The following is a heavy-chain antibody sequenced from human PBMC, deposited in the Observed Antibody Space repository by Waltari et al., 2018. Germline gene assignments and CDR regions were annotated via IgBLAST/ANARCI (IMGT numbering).Heavy chain of an antibody. Sequence: QVQLVQSGAEVKKPGSSVKVSCKASGGTFSSYAISWVRQAPGQGLEWMGGIIPILGIANYAQKFQGRVTITADESTSTAYMELSSLRSEDTAVYYCARKMVQGVINSYYFDYWGQGTLVTVSS. J-gene: IGHJ4*02. CDR1: GGTFSSYA. CDR2: IIPILGIA. CDR3: ARKMVQGVINSYYFDY. V-gene: IGHV1-69*04. D-gene: IGHD3-10*01.